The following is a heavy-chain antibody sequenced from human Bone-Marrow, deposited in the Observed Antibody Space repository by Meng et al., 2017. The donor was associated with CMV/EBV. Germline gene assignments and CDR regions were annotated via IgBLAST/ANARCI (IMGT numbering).Heavy chain of an antibody. CDR2: INPSGGST. CDR1: GYMFTSYH. CDR3: AGALWSGYYISR. D-gene: IGHD3-3*01. V-gene: IGHV1-46*01. J-gene: IGHJ4*02. Sequence: ASVKVSCKTSGYMFTSYHMHWVRQAPGQGLEWMGIINPSGGSTNYAQKFQGRVTMTRDTSTSTVYMELSSLRSEDTAVYYCAGALWSGYYISRWGQGKLVTVSS.